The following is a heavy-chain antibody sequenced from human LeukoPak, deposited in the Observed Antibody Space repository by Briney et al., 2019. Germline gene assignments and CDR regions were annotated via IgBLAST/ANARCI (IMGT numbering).Heavy chain of an antibody. CDR3: ATGITIFGVVTPFDY. J-gene: IGHJ4*02. D-gene: IGHD3-3*01. CDR1: GYTLTELS. V-gene: IGHV1-24*01. CDR2: FDPEDGET. Sequence: ASVKVSCKVSGYTLTELSMHWVRQAPGKGLEWMGGFDPEDGETIYAQKFQGRVTMSEDTSTDTAYMELSSLRSEDTAVYYCATGITIFGVVTPFDYWGQGTLVTVSS.